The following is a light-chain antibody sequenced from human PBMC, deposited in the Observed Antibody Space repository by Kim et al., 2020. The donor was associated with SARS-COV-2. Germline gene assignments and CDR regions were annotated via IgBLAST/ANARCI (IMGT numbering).Light chain of an antibody. CDR2: WDS. Sequence: SYELTQPLSVSVALGQTARITCGGNNIGSKNVHWYQQKPGHAPVLVIYWDSNRPSGIPERFSGSNSGNTATLTISRAQAGDEADYYCQVWDSSTVVFGGGTQLTVL. V-gene: IGLV3-9*01. CDR3: QVWDSSTVV. J-gene: IGLJ2*01. CDR1: NIGSKN.